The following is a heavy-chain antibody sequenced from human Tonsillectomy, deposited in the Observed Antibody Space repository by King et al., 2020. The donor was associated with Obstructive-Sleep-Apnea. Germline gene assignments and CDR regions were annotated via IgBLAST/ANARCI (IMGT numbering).Heavy chain of an antibody. CDR1: GFTFSSYG. J-gene: IGHJ2*01. V-gene: IGHV3-30*18. CDR2: ISYDGSNK. Sequence: VQLVESGGGVVQPGRSLRLSCAASGFTFSSYGMHWVRQAPGKGLEWVAVISYDGSNKYYADSVKGRFTISRDNSKNTLDLQMNSLRAEDTAVYYCAKEEGTVTYWYFDLWGRGTLVTVSS. D-gene: IGHD4-17*01. CDR3: AKEEGTVTYWYFDL.